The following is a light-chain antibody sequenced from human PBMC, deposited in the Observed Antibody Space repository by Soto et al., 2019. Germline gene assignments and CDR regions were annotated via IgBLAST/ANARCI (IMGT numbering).Light chain of an antibody. J-gene: IGKJ1*01. CDR3: QRYGSSGT. CDR1: QSVSNNY. Sequence: EIVLTQSPGTLPLSPGERATLSCRASQSVSNNYLAWYQQKPGQAPSLLIYGASNRGTGIPDMISGSGSGTDFTTTISRLAPEDFAVYYCQRYGSSGTFGQGTKVEIK. V-gene: IGKV3-20*01. CDR2: GAS.